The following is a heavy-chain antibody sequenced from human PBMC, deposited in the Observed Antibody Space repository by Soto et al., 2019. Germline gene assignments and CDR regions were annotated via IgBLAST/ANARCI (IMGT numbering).Heavy chain of an antibody. V-gene: IGHV4-31*03. CDR3: ARGGGDGYNLDAFDI. Sequence: PSETLSLTCTVSGGSISSGGYYWSWIRQHPGKGLEWIGYIYYSGSTYYNPSLKSRVTISVDTSKNQFSLKLSSMTAADTAVYYCARGGGDGYNLDAFDIWGQGTMVT. D-gene: IGHD5-12*01. J-gene: IGHJ3*02. CDR1: GGSISSGGYY. CDR2: IYYSGST.